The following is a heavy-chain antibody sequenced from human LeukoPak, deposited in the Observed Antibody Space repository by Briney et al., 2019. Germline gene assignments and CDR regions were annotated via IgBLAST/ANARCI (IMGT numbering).Heavy chain of an antibody. CDR2: IYHSGST. Sequence: SETLSLTCAVSGYSISSGYYWGWIRQPPGKGLEWIGSIYHSGSTYYNPSLKSRVTISVDTSKNQFSLKLSSVTAADTAVYYCAREVLGVTIFGVVKVRGYYYYMDVWGKGTTVTVSS. D-gene: IGHD3-3*01. CDR1: GYSISSGYY. CDR3: AREVLGVTIFGVVKVRGYYYYMDV. V-gene: IGHV4-38-2*02. J-gene: IGHJ6*03.